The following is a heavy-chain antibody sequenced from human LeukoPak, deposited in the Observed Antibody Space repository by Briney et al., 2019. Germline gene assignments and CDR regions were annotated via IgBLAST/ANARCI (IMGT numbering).Heavy chain of an antibody. CDR2: ISGSGGST. J-gene: IGHJ4*02. V-gene: IGHV3-23*01. CDR1: GFTFNTYG. Sequence: PGGSLRLSCAASGFTFNTYGMNWVRQAPGKGLEWVSAISGSGGSTYYADSVKGRFTISRDNSKNTLYLQMNSLRAEDTAVYYCAKRIQSAMATGYWGQGTLVTVSS. D-gene: IGHD5-18*01. CDR3: AKRIQSAMATGY.